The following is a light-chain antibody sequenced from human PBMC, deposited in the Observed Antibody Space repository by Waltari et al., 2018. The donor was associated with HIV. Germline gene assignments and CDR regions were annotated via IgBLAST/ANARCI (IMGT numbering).Light chain of an antibody. CDR2: DDT. CDR3: HVWDSAGDGHV. J-gene: IGLJ1*01. Sequence: SYVLTQPPSESVAPGQTARVTCGGQTVGSNSVHWYQQKAGQPPTLVLYDDTDRPSGIPERFSGSNSGNTATLTISRVEVGEEADYYCHVWDSAGDGHVFGSGTKVTV. V-gene: IGLV3-21*02. CDR1: TVGSNS.